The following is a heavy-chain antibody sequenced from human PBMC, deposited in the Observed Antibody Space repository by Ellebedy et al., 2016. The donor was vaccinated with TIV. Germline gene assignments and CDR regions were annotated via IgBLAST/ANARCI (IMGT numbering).Heavy chain of an antibody. D-gene: IGHD6-25*01. J-gene: IGHJ4*02. CDR2: ISGSGGTK. V-gene: IGHV3-23*01. CDR1: GFTFSLYD. Sequence: GGSLRLPXAASGFTFSLYDINWVRQAPGKGQEWVSSISGSGGTKKFADFVKGRFSLSRDNFKNTVEMQMNSLKVDDTAVYYCVQDSQRGLKWGQGTLVTVSS. CDR3: VQDSQRGLK.